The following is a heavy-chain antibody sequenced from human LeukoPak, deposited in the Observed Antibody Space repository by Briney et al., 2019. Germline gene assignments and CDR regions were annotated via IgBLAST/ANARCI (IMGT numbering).Heavy chain of an antibody. V-gene: IGHV3-30*03. CDR1: GFTFSSYG. J-gene: IGHJ4*02. CDR3: ARDPGRSGGSCYSDY. CDR2: ISYDGSNK. D-gene: IGHD2-15*01. Sequence: GGSLRLSCAASGFTFSSYGMHWVRQAPGKGLEWVAVISYDGSNKYCADSVKGRFTISRDNAKNSLYLQMNSLRAEDTAIYYCARDPGRSGGSCYSDYWGQGTLVTVSS.